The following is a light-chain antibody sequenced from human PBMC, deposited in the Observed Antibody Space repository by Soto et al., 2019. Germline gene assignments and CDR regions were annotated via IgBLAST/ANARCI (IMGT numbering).Light chain of an antibody. CDR1: SSDVGGYNY. Sequence: LTQPASVSGSPGQSITISCTGTSSDVGGYNYVSWYQQHPGKAPKLMIYDVSNRPSGVSNRFSGSKSGNTASLTISGLQAEDEADYYCSSYTSSSTLGVFGTGTKVPVL. V-gene: IGLV2-14*01. J-gene: IGLJ1*01. CDR3: SSYTSSSTLGV. CDR2: DVS.